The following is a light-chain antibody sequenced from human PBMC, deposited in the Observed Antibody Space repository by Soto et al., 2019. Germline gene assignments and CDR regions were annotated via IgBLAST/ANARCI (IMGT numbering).Light chain of an antibody. CDR3: QQYDSSPWT. CDR2: GAS. Sequence: EIVLTQSPGTLSLSPGERATLSCRASQSVSRSFLAWYQQKPGQAPRLLIYGASSRATGIPDRFSGSGSGADFTLTISILEPEDVAVYYGQQYDSSPWTFGQGTKVEIK. V-gene: IGKV3-20*01. J-gene: IGKJ1*01. CDR1: QSVSRSF.